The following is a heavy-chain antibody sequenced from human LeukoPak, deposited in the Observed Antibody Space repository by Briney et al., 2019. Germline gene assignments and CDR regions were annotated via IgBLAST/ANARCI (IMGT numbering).Heavy chain of an antibody. CDR3: ARDRAYDYVWGSYRYSY. V-gene: IGHV1-8*03. CDR1: GYTFTSYD. J-gene: IGHJ4*02. CDR2: MNPNSGNT. D-gene: IGHD3-16*02. Sequence: ASVKVSCKASGYTFTSYDINWVRQATGQGLEWMGWMNPNSGNTGYAQKFQGRVTITRNTSISTAYMELSSLRSEDTAVYYCARDRAYDYVWGSYRYSYWGQGTLVTVSS.